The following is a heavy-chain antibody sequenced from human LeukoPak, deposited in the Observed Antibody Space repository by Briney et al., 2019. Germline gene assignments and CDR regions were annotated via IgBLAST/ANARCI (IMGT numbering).Heavy chain of an antibody. V-gene: IGHV1-69*13. Sequence: SVKVSCKASGGTFSTYAISWVRQAPGQGLEWMGGIIPIFGTANYAQKFQGRITITADESTSTAYMELSSLRSEDTAVYYCARAAYSSSYAAGYWGQGTLVTVSS. CDR1: GGTFSTYA. D-gene: IGHD6-6*01. J-gene: IGHJ4*02. CDR3: ARAAYSSSYAAGY. CDR2: IIPIFGTA.